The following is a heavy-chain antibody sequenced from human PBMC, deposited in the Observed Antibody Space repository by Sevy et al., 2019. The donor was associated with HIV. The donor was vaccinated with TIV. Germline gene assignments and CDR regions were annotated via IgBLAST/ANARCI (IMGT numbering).Heavy chain of an antibody. Sequence: GGSLRLSCAASGFTFSSYGMSWVRQAPGKGLEWVSVISDIGNTYYADSVKGRFTMSRDNSKNTLYLQMNSLRAEDTAVYYCPKCLAALPAYYYGVYVWGQGTTVTFSS. CDR2: ISDIGNT. J-gene: IGHJ6*02. V-gene: IGHV3-23*01. D-gene: IGHD6-6*01. CDR3: PKCLAALPAYYYGVYV. CDR1: GFTFSSYG.